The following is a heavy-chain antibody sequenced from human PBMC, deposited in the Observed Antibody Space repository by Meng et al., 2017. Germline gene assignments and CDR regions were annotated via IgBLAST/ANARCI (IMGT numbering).Heavy chain of an antibody. J-gene: IGHJ4*02. CDR2: ISGSGGST. CDR1: GLTFGSYA. CDR3: AKHITGTSSFDY. Sequence: QLVGYWGGLVQPWGSLGPSLSASGLTFGSYAMSWVRQAPGKGLEWVSAISGSGGSTYYADSVKGRFTISRDNSKNTLYLQMNSLRAEDTAVYYCAKHITGTSSFDYWGQGTLVTVSS. D-gene: IGHD1-7*01. V-gene: IGHV3-23*04.